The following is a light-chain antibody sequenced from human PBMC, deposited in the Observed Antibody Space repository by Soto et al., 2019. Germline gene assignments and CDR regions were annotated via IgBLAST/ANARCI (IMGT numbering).Light chain of an antibody. Sequence: EIVMTHSPATLSVSPGEIATLSCRASQSISSNLAWYQQKPGQAPRLLINGTSTRATGIPARFSGSGSGTDFTLTISSLEPEDFAVYYCQQRSNWPITFGQGTRLEIK. CDR3: QQRSNWPIT. J-gene: IGKJ5*01. CDR1: QSISSN. V-gene: IGKV3-15*01. CDR2: GTS.